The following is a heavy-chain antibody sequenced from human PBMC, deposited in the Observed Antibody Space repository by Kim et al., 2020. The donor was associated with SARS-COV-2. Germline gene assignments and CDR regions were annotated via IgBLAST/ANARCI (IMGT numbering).Heavy chain of an antibody. D-gene: IGHD3-10*01. Sequence: SDKYYMDSVKSRFTIARDNAKNSLYLQVDRLSAEDTAVYYCARDRVRALEFGGRGTLVTVTS. CDR3: ARDRVRALEF. V-gene: IGHV3-7*04. J-gene: IGHJ4*02. CDR2: SDK.